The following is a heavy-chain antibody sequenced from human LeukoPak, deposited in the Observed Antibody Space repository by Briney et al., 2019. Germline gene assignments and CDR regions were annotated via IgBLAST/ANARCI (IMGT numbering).Heavy chain of an antibody. CDR1: GFTFSTSP. D-gene: IGHD5-12*01. CDR2: MNNGPGAT. J-gene: IGHJ6*02. Sequence: GASQRLSCAASGFTFSTSPMSRVREPPGEGLEWVSAMNNGPGATFYRDSVRGRFTISRDDSKNTLYLQMNSQRAEDTGTYYCAKTHYDLLDVWGLVIRSTVSS. CDR3: AKTHYDLLDV. V-gene: IGHV3-23*01.